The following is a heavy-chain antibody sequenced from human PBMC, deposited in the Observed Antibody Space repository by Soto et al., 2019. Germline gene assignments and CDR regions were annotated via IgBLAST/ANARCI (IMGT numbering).Heavy chain of an antibody. CDR2: IYYSGST. CDR3: ARFPYSSSWYEIDY. CDR1: GGSISSSSYY. D-gene: IGHD6-13*01. V-gene: IGHV4-39*01. Sequence: PSETLSLTCTVSGGSISSSSYYWGWIRQPPGKGLEWIGSIYYSGSTYYNPSLKSRVTISVDTSKNQFSLKLSSVTAADTAVYYCARFPYSSSWYEIDYWGQGTLVTVSS. J-gene: IGHJ4*02.